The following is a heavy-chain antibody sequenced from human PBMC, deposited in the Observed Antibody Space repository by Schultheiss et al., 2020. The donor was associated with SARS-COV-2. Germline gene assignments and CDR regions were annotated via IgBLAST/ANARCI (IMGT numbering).Heavy chain of an antibody. V-gene: IGHV3-21*04. CDR3: AKGSMIVVVITY. CDR2: ISSSSSYI. J-gene: IGHJ4*02. D-gene: IGHD3-22*01. CDR1: GFTVSSNY. Sequence: GGSLRLSCAASGFTVSSNYMSWVRQAPGKGLEWVSSISSSSSYIYYADSVKGRFTISRDNSKNTLYLQMNSLRAEDTAVYYCAKGSMIVVVITYWGQGTLVTVSS.